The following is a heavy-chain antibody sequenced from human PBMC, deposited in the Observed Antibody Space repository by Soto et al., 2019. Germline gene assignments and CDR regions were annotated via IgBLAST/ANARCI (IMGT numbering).Heavy chain of an antibody. V-gene: IGHV3-15*01. D-gene: IGHD3-9*01. CDR1: GFTFSNAW. Sequence: GGSLRLSCAASGFTFSNAWMSWVRQAPGKGLEWVGRIKSKTDGGTTDYAAPVKGRFTISRDDSKNTLYLQMNSLKTEDTAVYYCTTESQIYDILTGCYGPNWFDPWGQGTLVTVSS. CDR2: IKSKTDGGTT. J-gene: IGHJ5*02. CDR3: TTESQIYDILTGCYGPNWFDP.